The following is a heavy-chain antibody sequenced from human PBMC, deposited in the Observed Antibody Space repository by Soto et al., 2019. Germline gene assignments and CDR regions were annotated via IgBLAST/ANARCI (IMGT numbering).Heavy chain of an antibody. CDR1: GFTFSDYS. CDR3: ARDSGYSYGPLDY. CDR2: ITSSSSYI. Sequence: GGSLRLSCAASGFTFSDYSMNWVRQAPGKGLEWVASITSSSSYIYYADSVKGRFTISRDNAKNLLYLQMNSLRAEDTAVYYCARDSGYSYGPLDYWGQGTLVTVSS. J-gene: IGHJ4*02. V-gene: IGHV3-21*01. D-gene: IGHD5-18*01.